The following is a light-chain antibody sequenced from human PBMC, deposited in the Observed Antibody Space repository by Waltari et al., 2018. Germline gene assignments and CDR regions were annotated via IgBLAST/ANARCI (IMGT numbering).Light chain of an antibody. V-gene: IGKV3-11*01. CDR1: QSVSSS. CDR2: DAS. J-gene: IGKJ4*01. CDR3: QQRSSWPLT. Sequence: EIVLTQSPATLSLSSGDRATLSCRASQSVSSSLAWYQQRPGQAPRLLIYDASNRATGIPARFSGSGSGTDFTLIISSLEPEDFAVYYCQQRSSWPLTFGGGTKVEVK.